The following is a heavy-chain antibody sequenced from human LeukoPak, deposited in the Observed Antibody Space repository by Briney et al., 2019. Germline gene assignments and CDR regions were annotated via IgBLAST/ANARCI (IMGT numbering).Heavy chain of an antibody. Sequence: SETLSLTCAVSSGSISSTTWWSWVRQPPGKGLEWIGEVNHSGNTYYNPSLTSRVTISVDMSDNQFSLKMTSMTAADTAVYFCALGYHDVWELWGQGSLVTVSS. J-gene: IGHJ4*02. V-gene: IGHV4-4*02. CDR3: ALGYHDVWEL. CDR2: VNHSGNT. D-gene: IGHD6-25*01. CDR1: SGSISSTTW.